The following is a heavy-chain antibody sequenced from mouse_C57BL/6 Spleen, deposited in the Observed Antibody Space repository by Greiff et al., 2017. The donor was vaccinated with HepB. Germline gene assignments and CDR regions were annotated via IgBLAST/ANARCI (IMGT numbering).Heavy chain of an antibody. CDR1: GYTFTSYW. CDR2: IDPNSGGT. J-gene: IGHJ4*01. D-gene: IGHD1-1*01. Sequence: QVQLQQPGAELVKPGASVKLSCKASGYTFTSYWMHWVKQRPGRGLEWIGRIDPNSGGTKYNEKFKSKATLTVDKPSSTAYMQLSSLTSEDSAVYYCARAQITTVVATEAMDYWGQGTSVTVSS. CDR3: ARAQITTVVATEAMDY. V-gene: IGHV1-72*01.